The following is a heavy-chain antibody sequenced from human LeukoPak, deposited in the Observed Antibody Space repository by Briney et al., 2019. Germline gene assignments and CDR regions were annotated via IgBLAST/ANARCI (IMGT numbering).Heavy chain of an antibody. V-gene: IGHV4-38-2*01. CDR1: GYSISSGYY. Sequence: PSETLSLTCAVSGYSISSGYYWGWIRQPPGKGLEWIGSIYHSGSTYYNPSLKSRVTISVDTSKNQFSLKLSSVTAADTAMYYCARSGDYYDSSGYYYYYYMDVWGKGTTVTVSS. CDR2: IYHSGST. D-gene: IGHD3-22*01. CDR3: ARSGDYYDSSGYYYYYYMDV. J-gene: IGHJ6*03.